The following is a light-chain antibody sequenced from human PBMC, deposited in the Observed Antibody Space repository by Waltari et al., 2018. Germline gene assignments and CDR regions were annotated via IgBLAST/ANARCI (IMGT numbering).Light chain of an antibody. CDR3: QQHDNFVYT. CDR1: QGISSC. Sequence: DIQMTQSPSSLSASVGDRVTITCRASQGISSCLAWYQQKPGKAPELLIYAASSFQSGVPSRFSGSGSGTDFTLTISSLQPEDFATYYCQQHDNFVYTFGQGTKLEIK. CDR2: AAS. J-gene: IGKJ2*01. V-gene: IGKV1-12*01.